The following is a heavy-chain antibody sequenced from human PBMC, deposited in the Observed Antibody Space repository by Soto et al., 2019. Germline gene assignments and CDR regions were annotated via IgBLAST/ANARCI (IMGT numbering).Heavy chain of an antibody. V-gene: IGHV1-69*01. CDR2: VIPILDAR. J-gene: IGHJ3*02. CDR3: ARDVRDYGGASIRFRQTHDVFDI. D-gene: IGHD3-16*01. CDR1: GGTINSHA. Sequence: QVQLVQSGAEVKKSGSSVKISCEASGGTINSHAISWVRQARGQGLEWMGGVIPILDARNYSQKFQGRVTIIADESLTTVYMDLRSLTSEDTAMYYCARDVRDYGGASIRFRQTHDVFDIWGQGTMVTVSS.